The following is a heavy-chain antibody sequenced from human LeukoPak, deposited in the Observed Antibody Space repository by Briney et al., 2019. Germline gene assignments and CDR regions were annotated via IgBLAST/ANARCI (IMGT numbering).Heavy chain of an antibody. CDR3: VKDVDYDFWSGYSQDY. J-gene: IGHJ4*02. CDR1: GFTFSSYA. Sequence: GGSLRLSCSASGFTFSSYAMHWVRQAPGKGLECVSAISSNGGSTYYADSVKGRFTISRDNSKNTLYLQMSSLRAEDTAVYYCVKDVDYDFWSGYSQDYWGQGTLVTVSS. V-gene: IGHV3-64D*06. D-gene: IGHD3-3*01. CDR2: ISSNGGST.